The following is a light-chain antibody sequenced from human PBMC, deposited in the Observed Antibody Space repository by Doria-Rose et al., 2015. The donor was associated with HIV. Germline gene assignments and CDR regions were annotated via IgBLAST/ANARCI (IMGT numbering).Light chain of an antibody. Sequence: TQPPPSLSASVADRVTITCRASQNISTYLNWYQQKPGKAPNLLIYGALSLQSGVPSRFSGSGSGTDFTLTISSLQPDDSSIYYCQQSYSTPSFGPGTKVEIK. J-gene: IGKJ3*01. CDR3: QQSYSTPS. CDR1: QNISTY. V-gene: IGKV1-39*01. CDR2: GAL.